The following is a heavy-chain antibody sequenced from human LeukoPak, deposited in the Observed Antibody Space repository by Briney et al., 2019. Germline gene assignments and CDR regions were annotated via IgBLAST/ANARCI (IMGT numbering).Heavy chain of an antibody. Sequence: GASVKVSCKASGYTFTGYYMHWVRQAPGQGLEWMGWINPNSGGTNYAQKFQGRVTMTRDTSISTAYKELSRLRSDDTAVYYCARAVTLRFLEWLNNYNSFDPWGQGTLVTVSS. CDR3: ARAVTLRFLEWLNNYNSFDP. J-gene: IGHJ5*02. CDR1: GYTFTGYY. CDR2: INPNSGGT. D-gene: IGHD3-3*01. V-gene: IGHV1-2*02.